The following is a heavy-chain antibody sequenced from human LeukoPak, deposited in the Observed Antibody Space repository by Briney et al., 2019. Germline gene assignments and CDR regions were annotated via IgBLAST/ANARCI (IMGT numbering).Heavy chain of an antibody. Sequence: GGSLRLSCAASGFTFSSYEMNWVRQAPGKGLQWVSDISSSGTTIYYADSVKGRFTISRDNAKNSLYLQMNSLRAEDTAVYYCAKDRPIFKDWGQGTQVTVSS. V-gene: IGHV3-48*03. CDR2: ISSSGTTI. J-gene: IGHJ4*02. CDR1: GFTFSSYE. CDR3: AKDRPIFKD.